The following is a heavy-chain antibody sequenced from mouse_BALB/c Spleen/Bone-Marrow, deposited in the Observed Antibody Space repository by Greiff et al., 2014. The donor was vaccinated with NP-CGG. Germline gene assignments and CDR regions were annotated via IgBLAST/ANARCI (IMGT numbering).Heavy chain of an antibody. CDR2: INSGSGGT. Sequence: QVQLKESGAELVRPGTSVKVSCKGSGYAFTNYLIEWVKQRPGQGLERIGVINSGSGGTKYNEKFKGRATLTADKSSSTAYMQLSSLTTDDSAVYFGARAITNAMDYWGQGTSVTVSS. D-gene: IGHD2-4*01. CDR3: ARAITNAMDY. J-gene: IGHJ4*01. V-gene: IGHV1-54*01. CDR1: GYAFTNYL.